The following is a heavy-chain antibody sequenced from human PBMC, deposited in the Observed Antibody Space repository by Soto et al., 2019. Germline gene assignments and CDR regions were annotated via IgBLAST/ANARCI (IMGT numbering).Heavy chain of an antibody. D-gene: IGHD4-4*01. V-gene: IGHV3-48*03. CDR2: ISSSGSTI. J-gene: IGHJ5*02. Sequence: EVQLVESGGGLVQPGGSLRLSCAASGFTFSSYEMNWVRQAPGKGLEWVSYISSSGSTIYYADSVKGRFTISRGNAKNSLYLQMNSLRAEDTAVYYCARRITTYLWFDPWGQGTLVTVSS. CDR3: ARRITTYLWFDP. CDR1: GFTFSSYE.